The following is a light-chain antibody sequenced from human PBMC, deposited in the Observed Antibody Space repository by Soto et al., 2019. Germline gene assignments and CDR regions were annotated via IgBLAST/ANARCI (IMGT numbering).Light chain of an antibody. CDR1: QSINKW. CDR2: EVS. J-gene: IGKJ1*01. V-gene: IGKV1-5*03. Sequence: DILLTQSPSALSASVGDRVTISCRASQSINKWLAWYQHKPGKAPNLLIYEVSTLHSGVPSRFSGSGSGTEFTLTISSLRPDDFATYYCQQYNRYSTFGQGTKVDI. CDR3: QQYNRYST.